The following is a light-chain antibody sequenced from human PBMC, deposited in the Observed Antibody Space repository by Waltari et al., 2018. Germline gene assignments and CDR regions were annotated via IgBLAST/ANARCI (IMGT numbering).Light chain of an antibody. CDR3: QQYYSDPWT. CDR1: QSVLYSSNNKNH. V-gene: IGKV4-1*01. J-gene: IGKJ1*01. CDR2: WAS. Sequence: DIVMTQSPDSLAVSLGERATINCKSSQSVLYSSNNKNHLAWYQQRPGQPPKLLIYWASTRESGVPDRFSGSGSGTDFTLIISSLQAEDVAVYYCQQYYSDPWTFGQGTKVEIK.